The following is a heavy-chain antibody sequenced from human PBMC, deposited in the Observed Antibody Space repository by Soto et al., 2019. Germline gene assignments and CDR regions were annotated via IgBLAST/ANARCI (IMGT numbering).Heavy chain of an antibody. Sequence: ASVKVSCKASGYTFTSYYMHWVRQAPGQGLEWMGIINPSGGSTSYAQKFQGRVTMTTDTSTSTAYMELRSLTSDDTALYYCAREGFCSSGSCALYSHDYFGMDVWGQGTTVTVSS. CDR2: INPSGGST. CDR1: GYTFTSYY. V-gene: IGHV1-46*01. D-gene: IGHD2-15*01. J-gene: IGHJ6*02. CDR3: AREGFCSSGSCALYSHDYFGMDV.